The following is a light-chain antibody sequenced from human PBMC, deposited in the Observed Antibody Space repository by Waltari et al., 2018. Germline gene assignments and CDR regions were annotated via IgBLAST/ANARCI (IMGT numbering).Light chain of an antibody. CDR1: SSAIGNYNA. CDR3: SSYAGSNTWV. J-gene: IGLJ2*01. V-gene: IGLV2-11*01. Sequence: QAAPTQPPSVSGSPGPSVTISCTGTSSAIGNYNAVSWYQQHPGKAPKLMIYEVSKRPSGVSDRFSGSKSGNTASLTISGLQAEDEADYYCSSYAGSNTWVFGGGTRLTVL. CDR2: EVS.